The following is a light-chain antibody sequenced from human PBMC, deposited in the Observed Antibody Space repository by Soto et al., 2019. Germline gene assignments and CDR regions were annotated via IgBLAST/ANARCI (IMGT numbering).Light chain of an antibody. CDR2: AAS. CDR1: QSISSY. J-gene: IGKJ5*01. Sequence: DIQMTQSPSSLSASVGDRVTITCRASQSISSYLNWYQQKPGKAPKLLIYAASSLQSGVPSRFSGSGSGTEFTLTISSLQPEDFATYYCLQSYSTSITFGQGTRLEIK. CDR3: LQSYSTSIT. V-gene: IGKV1-39*01.